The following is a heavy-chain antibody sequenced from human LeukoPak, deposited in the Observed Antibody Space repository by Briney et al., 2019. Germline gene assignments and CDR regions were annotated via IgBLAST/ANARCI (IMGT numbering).Heavy chain of an antibody. CDR2: INHSGST. V-gene: IGHV4-34*01. CDR3: ARAFAAAVVVAAPDY. CDR1: GGSISSYY. J-gene: IGHJ4*02. Sequence: SETLSLTCTVSGGSISSYYWSWIRQPPGKGLEWIGEINHSGSTNYNPSLKSRVTISVDTSKNQFSLKLSSVTAADTAVYYCARAFAAAVVVAAPDYWGQGTLVTVSS. D-gene: IGHD2-15*01.